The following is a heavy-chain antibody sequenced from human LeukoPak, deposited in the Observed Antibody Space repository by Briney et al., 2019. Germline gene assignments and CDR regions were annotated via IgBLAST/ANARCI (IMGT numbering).Heavy chain of an antibody. D-gene: IGHD4-23*01. V-gene: IGHV3-73*01. J-gene: IGHJ3*02. CDR1: GFTFSDSA. Sequence: GGSLRLSCAASGFTFSDSAIHWVRQASGKGLEWVGRIRSKADNYATADAVAVAGRFTISRDDSKNTAYLQMNGLKTEDTAVYYCTRLGPQSTVVAVAFDIWGQGTMVTVSS. CDR3: TRLGPQSTVVAVAFDI. CDR2: IRSKADNYAT.